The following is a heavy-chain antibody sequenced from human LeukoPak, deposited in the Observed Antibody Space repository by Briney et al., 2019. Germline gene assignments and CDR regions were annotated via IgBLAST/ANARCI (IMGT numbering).Heavy chain of an antibody. J-gene: IGHJ4*02. CDR2: IWYDGSNK. D-gene: IGHD3-22*01. Sequence: PGGSLRLSCAASGFTFSSYGMHWVRQAPGKGLEWVALIWYDGSNKYYTDSVKGRFTISRDNSKNTLYLQMNSLRAEDTAVYYCAKDLASGYYSARGYFDYWGQGTLVTVSS. CDR1: GFTFSSYG. V-gene: IGHV3-30*02. CDR3: AKDLASGYYSARGYFDY.